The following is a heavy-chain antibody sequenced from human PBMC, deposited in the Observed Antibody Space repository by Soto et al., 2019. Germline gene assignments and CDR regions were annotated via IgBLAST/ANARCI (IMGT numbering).Heavy chain of an antibody. V-gene: IGHV3-30-3*01. Sequence: GGSLRLSCAASGFTFSSYAMHWVRQAPGKGLEWVAVISYDGSNKYYADSVKGRFTISRDNSKNTLYLQMNSLRAEDTAVYYCARADKIFGVAPKDYWGQGTLVTVSS. CDR1: GFTFSSYA. D-gene: IGHD3-3*01. CDR2: ISYDGSNK. CDR3: ARADKIFGVAPKDY. J-gene: IGHJ4*02.